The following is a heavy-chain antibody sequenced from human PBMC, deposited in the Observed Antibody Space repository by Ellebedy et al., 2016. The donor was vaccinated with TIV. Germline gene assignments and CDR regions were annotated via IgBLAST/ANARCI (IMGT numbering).Heavy chain of an antibody. CDR2: IIPIFGTA. CDR1: GGTFSSYA. V-gene: IGHV1-69*13. J-gene: IGHJ6*02. D-gene: IGHD6-13*01. Sequence: SVKVSXXASGGTFSSYAISWVRQAPGQGLEWMGGIIPIFGTANYAQKFQGRVTITADESTSTAYMELSSLRSEDTAVYYCARGRPKYSSSWGWAARSGYGMDVWGQGTTVTVSS. CDR3: ARGRPKYSSSWGWAARSGYGMDV.